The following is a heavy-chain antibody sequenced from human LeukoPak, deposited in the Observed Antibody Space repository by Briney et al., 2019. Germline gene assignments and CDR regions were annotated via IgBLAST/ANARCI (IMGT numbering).Heavy chain of an antibody. CDR2: IIPIFGTV. CDR3: ARDRIKGWVVAATINWFDP. CDR1: GGTFSSYA. V-gene: IGHV1-69*05. D-gene: IGHD2-15*01. Sequence: SVKVSCKASGGTFSSYAISWVRQAPGQGLEWMGGIIPIFGTVNYAQKFQGRVTVTTDESTSTAYMELSSLRSEDTAVYYCARDRIKGWVVAATINWFDPWGQGTLVTVSS. J-gene: IGHJ5*02.